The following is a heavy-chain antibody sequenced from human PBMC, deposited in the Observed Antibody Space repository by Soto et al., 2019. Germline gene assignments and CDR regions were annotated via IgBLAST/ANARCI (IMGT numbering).Heavy chain of an antibody. D-gene: IGHD3-3*01. V-gene: IGHV4-39*01. CDR3: ARGAIFGMDMDV. J-gene: IGHJ6*03. CDR1: GGSISSSSYY. Sequence: QLQLQESGPGLVKPSETLSLTCTVSGGSISSSSYYWGWIRQPPGKGLEWIGSIYYSGSTYYNPSLKSRVTISVDTSKNQFCLKLSSVTAADTAVYYCARGAIFGMDMDVWGKGTTVTVSS. CDR2: IYYSGST.